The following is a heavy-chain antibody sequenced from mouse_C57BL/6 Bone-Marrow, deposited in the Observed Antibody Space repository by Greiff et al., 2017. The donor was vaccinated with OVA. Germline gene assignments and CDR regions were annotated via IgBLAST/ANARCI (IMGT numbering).Heavy chain of an antibody. CDR3: ATVVATDWDFDV. V-gene: IGHV14-2*01. Sequence: EVQLQQSGAELVKPGASVKLSCTASGFNIKDYYMHWVKQRTEQGLEWIGRIDPEDGVTKYAPKFQGKATITADTSSNTAYLHLSSLTSEATAVYYCATVVATDWDFDVWGTGTTVTVAS. CDR1: GFNIKDYY. CDR2: IDPEDGVT. J-gene: IGHJ1*03. D-gene: IGHD1-1*01.